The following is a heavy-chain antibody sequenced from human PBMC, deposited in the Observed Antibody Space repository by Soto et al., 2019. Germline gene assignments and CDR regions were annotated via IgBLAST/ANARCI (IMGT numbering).Heavy chain of an antibody. CDR1: GGSISSGVYY. V-gene: IGHV4-39*01. J-gene: IGHJ4*02. Sequence: QLQLQESGPGLVKPSETLSLTCSVSGGSISSGVYYWGWIRQPPGKGLEWIGSMFHSGRTYQNPSLKSRVIISVDTSTNQFSLKLRSVTAADTAVYFCARHNYASGFFDYWGRGTLVTVSS. D-gene: IGHD3-10*01. CDR3: ARHNYASGFFDY. CDR2: MFHSGRT.